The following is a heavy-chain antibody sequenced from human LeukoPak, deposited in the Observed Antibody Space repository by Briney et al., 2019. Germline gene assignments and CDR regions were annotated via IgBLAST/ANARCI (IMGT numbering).Heavy chain of an antibody. D-gene: IGHD1-14*01. V-gene: IGHV3-48*02. CDR3: ARGTWVCDRTFDT. Sequence: PGGSLRPSCAASGFTFSTYSMSWVRQAPGKGLEWVSYISGTSSIIYYADSVKGRFTISRDNAKNSLFLQLNSLRDEDTAVYYCARGTWVCDRTFDTLGQGTMVTVFS. CDR1: GFTFSTYS. J-gene: IGHJ3*02. CDR2: ISGTSSII.